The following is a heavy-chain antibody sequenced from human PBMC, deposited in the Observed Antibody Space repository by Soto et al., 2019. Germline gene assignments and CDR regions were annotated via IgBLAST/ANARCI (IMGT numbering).Heavy chain of an antibody. D-gene: IGHD6-13*01. CDR3: ARDRQQLVLLVGMDV. CDR2: ISAYNGNP. J-gene: IGHJ6*02. Sequence: QVQLVQSGAEVKKPGASVKVSCKASGYTFTSYGISWVRHAPGQGLEWMGWISAYNGNPNYAQKLQGRVTMTTDTSTSTAYMELRSLSSDDTAVYYCARDRQQLVLLVGMDVWGRGTTVTVSS. V-gene: IGHV1-18*01. CDR1: GYTFTSYG.